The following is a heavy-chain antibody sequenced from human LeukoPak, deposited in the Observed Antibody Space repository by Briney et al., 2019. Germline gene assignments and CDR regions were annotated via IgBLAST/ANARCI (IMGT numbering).Heavy chain of an antibody. V-gene: IGHV4-59*08. Sequence: PSETMSLTCTVAVGSLTISYWSWIRQPPGKGLEWIGFISYSGTTTYNPSLKSRLTISVDTSKVQFYLKVSSVAAADTAVYYCARILRGDYGYAGYWGQGTLVTVSS. J-gene: IGHJ4*02. CDR3: ARILRGDYGYAGY. CDR1: VGSLTISY. D-gene: IGHD5-18*01. CDR2: ISYSGTT.